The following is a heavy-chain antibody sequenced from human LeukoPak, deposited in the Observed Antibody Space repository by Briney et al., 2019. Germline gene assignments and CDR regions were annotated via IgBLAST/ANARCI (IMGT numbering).Heavy chain of an antibody. Sequence: SETLSLTGAVSGDSVSSGGYHWSWIRQPPGTGLEWIGQIVNSGSANYNPSLKSRVTISLDTSKNQFSLKVTSVTMADTAVYYCARYPAGSGRSDRWGQGTLVTVSS. V-gene: IGHV4-61*08. CDR1: GDSVSSGGYH. CDR2: IVNSGSA. D-gene: IGHD3-10*01. CDR3: ARYPAGSGRSDR. J-gene: IGHJ5*02.